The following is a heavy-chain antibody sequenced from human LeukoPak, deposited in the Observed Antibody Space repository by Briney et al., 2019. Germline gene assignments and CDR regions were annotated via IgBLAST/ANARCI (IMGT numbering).Heavy chain of an antibody. CDR2: ISYDGSNK. D-gene: IGHD2-2*01. Sequence: GGSLRLSCAASGFTFSNYAIHWVRQAPGKGLEWVAVISYDGSNKYYTDSVKGRFTISRENSKNTLYLQMNSLRVEDTAVYFCARGPTLFCSGTSCPENAFDIWGQGTMVTVSS. CDR3: ARGPTLFCSGTSCPENAFDI. CDR1: GFTFSNYA. V-gene: IGHV3-30-3*01. J-gene: IGHJ3*02.